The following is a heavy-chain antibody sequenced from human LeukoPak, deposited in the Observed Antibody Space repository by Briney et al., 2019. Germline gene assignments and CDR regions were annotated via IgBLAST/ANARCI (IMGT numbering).Heavy chain of an antibody. V-gene: IGHV4-61*02. Sequence: SQTLSLTGTVSGGSISSGSYYWSWIRQPAGKGLEWIGRIYTSGITNYNPSLKSRVTISVDTSKNQSSLKLSSVTAADTAVYYCARVTGGDSNWFDPWGQGTLVTVSS. J-gene: IGHJ5*02. CDR2: IYTSGIT. CDR1: GGSISSGSYY. D-gene: IGHD2-21*02. CDR3: ARVTGGDSNWFDP.